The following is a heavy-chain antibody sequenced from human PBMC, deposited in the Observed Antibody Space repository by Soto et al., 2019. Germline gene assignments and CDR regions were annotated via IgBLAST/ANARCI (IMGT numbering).Heavy chain of an antibody. CDR2: IIPIFGTA. CDR1: GGTFSSYA. J-gene: IGHJ4*02. Sequence: SVQVSCKASGGTFSSYAISWVRQAPGQGLEWMGGIIPIFGTANYAQKFRGRVTITADESTSTAYMELSSLRSEDTAVYYCARVAYYYDSSGFYFDYWGQGTLVTVSS. D-gene: IGHD3-22*01. CDR3: ARVAYYYDSSGFYFDY. V-gene: IGHV1-69*13.